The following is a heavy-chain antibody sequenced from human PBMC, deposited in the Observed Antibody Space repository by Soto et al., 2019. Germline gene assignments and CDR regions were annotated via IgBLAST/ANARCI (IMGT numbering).Heavy chain of an antibody. CDR3: ARGSSGYISSWYYFDY. V-gene: IGHV3-23*01. J-gene: IGHJ4*02. Sequence: GGSLRLSCEASGFTLRNYALSWVRQAPGKGLEWVATISGIGGSTYLADSVKGRLSISRDNSKNTVSLLMNSLRAEDTAVYFCARGSSGYISSWYYFDYWGRGTLVTVSS. D-gene: IGHD6-13*01. CDR2: ISGIGGST. CDR1: GFTLRNYA.